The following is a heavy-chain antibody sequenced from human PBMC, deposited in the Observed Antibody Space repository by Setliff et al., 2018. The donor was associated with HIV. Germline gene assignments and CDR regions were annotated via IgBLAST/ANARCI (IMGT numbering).Heavy chain of an antibody. Sequence: PSETLSLTCAVYVGSFSGYYWSWIRQPPGKGLEWIGEISHSGRTNYNPSLKSRISMSMVASKKQIFLKLSTVSAADTAVYYCARQQGDSRGFYPHFDYWGQGRLVTVSS. V-gene: IGHV4-34*01. J-gene: IGHJ4*02. D-gene: IGHD3-22*01. CDR3: ARQQGDSRGFYPHFDY. CDR1: VGSFSGYY. CDR2: ISHSGRT.